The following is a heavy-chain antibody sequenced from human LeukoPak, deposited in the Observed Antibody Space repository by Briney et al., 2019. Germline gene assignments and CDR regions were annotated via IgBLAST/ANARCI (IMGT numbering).Heavy chain of an antibody. Sequence: GGSLRLSCAASGFTFSSYSMNWVRRAPGKGLEWVSYISSSSSTIYYADSVKGRFTISRDNAKNSLYLQMNSLRAEDTAVYYCAREMGGLRFLEWLKTPSDVWGKGTTVTVSS. D-gene: IGHD3-3*01. CDR2: ISSSSSTI. V-gene: IGHV3-48*01. CDR3: AREMGGLRFLEWLKTPSDV. CDR1: GFTFSSYS. J-gene: IGHJ6*04.